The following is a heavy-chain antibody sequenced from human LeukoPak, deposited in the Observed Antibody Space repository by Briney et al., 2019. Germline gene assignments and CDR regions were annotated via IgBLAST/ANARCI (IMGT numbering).Heavy chain of an antibody. V-gene: IGHV4-59*01. CDR3: ARDEGGLDY. D-gene: IGHD1-26*01. CDR1: GGSNNNYY. CDR2: IYYSGNT. J-gene: IGHJ4*02. Sequence: PSETLSLTCTVSGGSNNNYYWSWIRQPPGKGLEWIGYIYYSGNTNYNPSLKSRVTISVDTSKNQFFLKLNSVTAADTAVYYCARDEGGLDYWGQGTLVTVSS.